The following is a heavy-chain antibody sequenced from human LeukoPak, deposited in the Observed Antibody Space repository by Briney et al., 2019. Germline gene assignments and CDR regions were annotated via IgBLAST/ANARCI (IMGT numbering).Heavy chain of an antibody. CDR2: INPSGGST. CDR3: ARDRSSSRYYYYYMDV. CDR1: GYTFTSYY. Sequence: ASVKVSCKASGYTFTSYYMHWVRQAPGQGLEWMGIINPSGGSTSYAQKFQGRVTMTRDTSTSTVYMELSSLRSEDTAVYYCARDRSSSRYYYYYMDVWGKGTTVTISS. V-gene: IGHV1-46*01. J-gene: IGHJ6*03. D-gene: IGHD6-13*01.